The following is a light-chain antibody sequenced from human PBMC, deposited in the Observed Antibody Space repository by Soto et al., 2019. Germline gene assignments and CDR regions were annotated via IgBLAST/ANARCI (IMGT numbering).Light chain of an antibody. J-gene: IGKJ2*01. Sequence: DIQMTQSPSSLSASVGDRVTITCRASQSISFYLNWYQQRPGKAPKLLIFAASSLQSGVPSRFSGSGSGTDFTFTISSLQPEDFATYYCQQSYTAPYTIGQGTNLELK. CDR1: QSISFY. CDR3: QQSYTAPYT. CDR2: AAS. V-gene: IGKV1-39*01.